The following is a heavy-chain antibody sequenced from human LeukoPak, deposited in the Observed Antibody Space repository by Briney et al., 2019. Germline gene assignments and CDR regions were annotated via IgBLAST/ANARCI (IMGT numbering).Heavy chain of an antibody. Sequence: GGSLRLSCAVSGFTFSSYEMNWVRQAPGKGLEWVSYISSSGSTIHYADSVKGRFTISRDNAKDSLYLQMNSLRVEDTAVYYCARDYYDILTGYSIRRYGMDVWGKGTTVTVSS. D-gene: IGHD3-9*01. CDR2: ISSSGSTI. V-gene: IGHV3-48*03. J-gene: IGHJ6*04. CDR3: ARDYYDILTGYSIRRYGMDV. CDR1: GFTFSSYE.